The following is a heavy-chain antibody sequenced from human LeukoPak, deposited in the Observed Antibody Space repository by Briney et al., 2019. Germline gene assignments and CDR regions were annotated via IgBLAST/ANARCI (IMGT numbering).Heavy chain of an antibody. D-gene: IGHD6-6*01. CDR1: GGTFSSYA. Sequence: SVKVSCKASGGTFSSYAISWVRQAPGQGLEWMGGIIPIFGTANYAQKFQGRVTITTDESTSTAYMELSSLRSEDTAVYYCARDRDPAALRRFNWFDPWGQGTLVTVSS. CDR3: ARDRDPAALRRFNWFDP. J-gene: IGHJ5*02. V-gene: IGHV1-69*05. CDR2: IIPIFGTA.